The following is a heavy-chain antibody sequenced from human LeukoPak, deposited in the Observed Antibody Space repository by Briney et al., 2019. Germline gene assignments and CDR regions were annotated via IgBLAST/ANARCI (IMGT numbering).Heavy chain of an antibody. CDR1: GFTFSRYW. V-gene: IGHV3-7*01. CDR2: IKNDGSEE. CDR3: ATLTVATSFDY. J-gene: IGHJ4*02. D-gene: IGHD4-17*01. Sequence: GGSLRLSCAASGFTFSRYWMRWVRQAPGKGLEGVTNIKNDGSEEYYVDSVKGRFTISRDNAKNSLYLQMDSLRAEDTAVYYCATLTVATSFDYWGQGTLVTVSS.